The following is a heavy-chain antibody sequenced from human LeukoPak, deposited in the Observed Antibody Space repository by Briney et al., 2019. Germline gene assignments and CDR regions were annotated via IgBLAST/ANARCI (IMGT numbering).Heavy chain of an antibody. CDR2: INPSGGTT. CDR1: GYTFTTHY. Sequence: ASVKVSCKASGYTFTTHYMHWVRLAPGQGLEWMGIINPSGGTTNYAQKFQGRVTMTRDTSTTTLYMELSSLRSEDTAVYYCARGHPGSGWSFDYWGQGTLVTVSS. D-gene: IGHD6-19*01. CDR3: ARGHPGSGWSFDY. V-gene: IGHV1-46*01. J-gene: IGHJ4*02.